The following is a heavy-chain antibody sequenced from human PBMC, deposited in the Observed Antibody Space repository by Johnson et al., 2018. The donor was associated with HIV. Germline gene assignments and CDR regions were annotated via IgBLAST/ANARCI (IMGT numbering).Heavy chain of an antibody. CDR2: ISYDGSNQ. J-gene: IGHJ3*02. Sequence: QVQLVESGGGVDQPGRSLRLSCAASGFTFNSYAMHWVCQAPGKGLEWVAVISYDGSNQYYADSVKGRFTISRDNSKNTRYLQMTSLRAEDTAVYYCARATDQRLDAFDMWGQGTMVTVSS. CDR1: GFTFNSYA. CDR3: ARATDQRLDAFDM. V-gene: IGHV3-30-3*01. D-gene: IGHD6-25*01.